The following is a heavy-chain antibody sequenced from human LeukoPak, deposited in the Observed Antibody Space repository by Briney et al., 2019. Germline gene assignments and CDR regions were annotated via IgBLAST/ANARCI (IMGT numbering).Heavy chain of an antibody. J-gene: IGHJ5*02. D-gene: IGHD3-22*01. CDR3: ARQAGWAYYDSSGYRYWFDP. CDR1: GGSISSSSYY. CDR2: IYYSGIT. Sequence: SETLSLXCTVSGGSISSSSYYWGWIRQPPGKGLEWIGSIYYSGITYYNPCLKSRVTISVDTSKNQFSLKLSSVTAADTAVYYCARQAGWAYYDSSGYRYWFDPWGQGTLVTVSS. V-gene: IGHV4-39*01.